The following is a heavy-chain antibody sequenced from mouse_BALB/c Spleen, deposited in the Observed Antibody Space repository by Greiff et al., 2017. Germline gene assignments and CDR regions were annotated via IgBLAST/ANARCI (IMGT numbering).Heavy chain of an antibody. CDR3: TTLYGSSPYYAMDY. CDR1: GYTFTSYW. J-gene: IGHJ4*01. Sequence: QVQLQQPGAELVRPGASVKLSCKASGYTFTSYWINWVKQRPGQGLEWIGNIYPSDSYTNYNQKFKDKATLTVDKSSSTAYMQLSSPTSEDSAVYYCTTLYGSSPYYAMDYWGQGTSVTVSS. CDR2: IYPSDSYT. D-gene: IGHD1-1*01. V-gene: IGHV1-69*02.